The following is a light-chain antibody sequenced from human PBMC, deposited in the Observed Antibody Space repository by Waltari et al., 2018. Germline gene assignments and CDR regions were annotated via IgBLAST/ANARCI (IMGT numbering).Light chain of an antibody. J-gene: IGKJ5*01. V-gene: IGKV3-20*01. CDR3: QQYGISPVS. CDR1: QSVASNY. Sequence: EIVLTQSPGTLSLSPGEGATLSCRASQSVASNYLAWYQQKPGQAPRLLIYGASSRATGIPDRFSGTGSGTQFSLTISRLEPEDFAVYYCQQYGISPVSFGQGTRLEIE. CDR2: GAS.